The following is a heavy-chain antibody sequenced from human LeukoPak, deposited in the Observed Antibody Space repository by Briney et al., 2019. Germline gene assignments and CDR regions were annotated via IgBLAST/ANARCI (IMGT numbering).Heavy chain of an antibody. CDR3: ARYSIWFGEQHTAFDI. V-gene: IGHV4-59*01. CDR1: GGSISSYY. CDR2: IYYSGST. Sequence: PSETLSLTCTVSGGSISSYYWSWIRQPPGKGLEWIGYIYYSGSTNYNPSLKSRVTISVDTSKNQFSLKLSSVAAADTAVYYCARYSIWFGEQHTAFDIWGQGTMVTVSS. D-gene: IGHD3-10*01. J-gene: IGHJ3*02.